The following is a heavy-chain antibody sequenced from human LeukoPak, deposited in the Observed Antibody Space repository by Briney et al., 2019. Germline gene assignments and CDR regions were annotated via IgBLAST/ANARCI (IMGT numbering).Heavy chain of an antibody. CDR3: ARGKKLGYCSSTSCSRNLDY. D-gene: IGHD2-2*01. Sequence: SETLSLTCAVYGGSFSGYYWSWIRQPPGKGLEWIGEINHSGSTNYNPSLKSRVTISVDTSKNQFSLKLSSVTAAVTAVYYCARGKKLGYCSSTSCSRNLDYWGQGTLVTVSS. J-gene: IGHJ4*02. CDR2: INHSGST. CDR1: GGSFSGYY. V-gene: IGHV4-34*01.